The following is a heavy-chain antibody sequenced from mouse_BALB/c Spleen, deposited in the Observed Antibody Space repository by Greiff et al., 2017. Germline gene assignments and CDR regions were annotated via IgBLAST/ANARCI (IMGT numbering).Heavy chain of an antibody. V-gene: IGHV14-3*02. D-gene: IGHD1-1*01. CDR3: AREGGDYYAFAY. J-gene: IGHJ3*01. CDR2: IDPANGNT. CDR1: GFNINDTY. Sequence: VQLQQSGAELVKPGASVKLSCTASGFNINDTYMHWVKQRPEQGLEWIGRIDPANGNTKYDPKFQGKATITADTTSNTAYLQLSSMTAEDTAVYYCAREGGDYYAFAYWGQGTLVTVSA.